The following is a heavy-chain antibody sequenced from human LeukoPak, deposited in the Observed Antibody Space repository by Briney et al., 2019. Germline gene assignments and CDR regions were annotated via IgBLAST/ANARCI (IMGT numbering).Heavy chain of an antibody. Sequence: SETLSLTCTVSGASISSYYWSWIRQSPGKGLEWIGYISDGESPDYNPSLQSRVTIYVDSSKNQFFLNLTSVTAADTAVYYCAQDRFSFVHWGQGTLVTVSS. CDR3: AQDRFSFVH. V-gene: IGHV4-59*01. J-gene: IGHJ1*01. CDR1: GASISSYY. CDR2: ISDGESP. D-gene: IGHD2-2*01.